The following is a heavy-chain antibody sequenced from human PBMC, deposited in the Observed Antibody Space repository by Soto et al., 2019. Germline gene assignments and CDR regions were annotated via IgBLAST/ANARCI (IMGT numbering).Heavy chain of an antibody. D-gene: IGHD3-10*01. CDR1: GFTFRSHA. CDR2: MTPDGEDPYT. J-gene: IGHJ4*02. V-gene: IGHV3-64*04. CDR3: ARVYGKMVAVPPDF. Sequence: GGSLRLSCAASGFTFRSHAMHWVRQAPGKGLEYVSGMTPDGEDPYTFYADSVRGTFTMSRDNSNGTLYLQMTSLSAEDTAIYYCARVYGKMVAVPPDFWGQGTLVTVSS.